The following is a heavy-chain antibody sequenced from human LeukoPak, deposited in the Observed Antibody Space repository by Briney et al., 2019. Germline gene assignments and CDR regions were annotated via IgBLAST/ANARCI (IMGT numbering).Heavy chain of an antibody. Sequence: GGSLRLSCAGTGFTFSNYWMHWVRQAPGKGLVWVSRIHSDGGSTYADSVKGRFTISRDNAKNTLYLQVNSLRAEDTAVYYCARGGSTYFDYWGQGALVTVSS. CDR2: IHSDGGST. D-gene: IGHD3-16*01. V-gene: IGHV3-74*01. CDR3: ARGGSTYFDY. J-gene: IGHJ4*02. CDR1: GFTFSNYW.